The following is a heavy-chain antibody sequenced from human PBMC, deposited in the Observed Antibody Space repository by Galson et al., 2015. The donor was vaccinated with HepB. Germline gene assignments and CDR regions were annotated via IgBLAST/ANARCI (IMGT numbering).Heavy chain of an antibody. Sequence: SLRLSCAASGFTFSSYGMHWARQAPGKGLEWVAVISYDGSNKYYADSVKGRFTISRDNSKNTLHLQMNSLRAEDTAVYYCAKDLTYSSGWYGHGMDVWGQGTTVTVSS. J-gene: IGHJ6*02. CDR2: ISYDGSNK. CDR1: GFTFSSYG. D-gene: IGHD6-19*01. CDR3: AKDLTYSSGWYGHGMDV. V-gene: IGHV3-30*18.